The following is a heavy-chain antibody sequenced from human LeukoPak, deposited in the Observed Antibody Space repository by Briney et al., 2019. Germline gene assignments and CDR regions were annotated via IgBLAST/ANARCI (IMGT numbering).Heavy chain of an antibody. CDR2: IKQDGREK. D-gene: IGHD2-21*02. J-gene: IGHJ5*02. CDR3: AKIHSRVVVTATP. CDR1: GFTFSSYW. Sequence: PGGSLRLSCAASGFTFSSYWMSWVRQAPGKGLEWVANIKQDGREKYYVDSVKGRFTISRDNAKNSLYLQMNSLRAEDTAVYYCAKIHSRVVVTATPWGQGTLVTVSS. V-gene: IGHV3-7*03.